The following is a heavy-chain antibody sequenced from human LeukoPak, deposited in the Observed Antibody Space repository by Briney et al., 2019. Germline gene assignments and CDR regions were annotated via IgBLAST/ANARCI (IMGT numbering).Heavy chain of an antibody. CDR2: ISWNSGSI. Sequence: GRSLRLSCAGSGFIFNNYAMHWVRQPPGKGLEWVSDISWNSGSIDYADSVKGRFTISRDNAKNSLYLQMNSLRVEDTAFYYCAKDNRRHYTSGPNPDSLHWGQGALVTVSS. V-gene: IGHV3-9*01. CDR1: GFIFNNYA. J-gene: IGHJ4*02. D-gene: IGHD6-19*01. CDR3: AKDNRRHYTSGPNPDSLH.